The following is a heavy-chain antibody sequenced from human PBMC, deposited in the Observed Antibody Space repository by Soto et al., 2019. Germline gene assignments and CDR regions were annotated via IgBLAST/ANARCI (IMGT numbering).Heavy chain of an antibody. CDR3: ARSPGIAVADY. Sequence: GXSVKVSCKASGCTFTRYAMHWVRQAPGQRLEWMGGXNAGNXNTKSSQKLQGXVTNTSDTXASTKYMELSSLRSEDKDVYYCARSPGIAVADYWGQGTLVTVSS. J-gene: IGHJ4*02. CDR1: GCTFTRYA. D-gene: IGHD6-19*01. CDR2: XNAGNXNT. V-gene: IGHV1-3*01.